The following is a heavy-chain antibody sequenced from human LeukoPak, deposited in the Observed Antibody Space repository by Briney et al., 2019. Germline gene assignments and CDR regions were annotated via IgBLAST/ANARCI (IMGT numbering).Heavy chain of an antibody. CDR1: GYTFTGYY. Sequence: ASVKVSCKASGYTFTGYYMHWVRQAPGQGLEWMGWINPNSGGTNYAQKFQGRVTMTRDTSISTAYMELSRLRSDDTAVYYCARGGEDDFWSGYPLFDYWGQGTLVTVSS. CDR3: ARGGEDDFWSGYPLFDY. V-gene: IGHV1-2*02. J-gene: IGHJ4*02. D-gene: IGHD3-3*01. CDR2: INPNSGGT.